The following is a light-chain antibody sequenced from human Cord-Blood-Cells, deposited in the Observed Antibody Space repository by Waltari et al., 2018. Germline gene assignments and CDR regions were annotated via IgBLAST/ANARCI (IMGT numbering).Light chain of an antibody. V-gene: IGKV3-15*01. Sequence: DIVMTQSPATLSASLGERATVPCRASQSVSSNLAWYQQKPGQAPRLLIYGAPTRATGIPARFRGSGSGPEFTLTISRLQSEDFAVYYCQQYNNWPYTFGQGTKLEIK. J-gene: IGKJ2*01. CDR3: QQYNNWPYT. CDR2: GAP. CDR1: QSVSSN.